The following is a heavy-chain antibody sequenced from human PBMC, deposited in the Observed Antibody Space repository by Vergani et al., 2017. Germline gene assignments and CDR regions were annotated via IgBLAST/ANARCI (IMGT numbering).Heavy chain of an antibody. CDR2: INSDGSST. J-gene: IGHJ4*02. Sequence: EVQLVESGGGLVQPGGSLRLSCAASGFTLSSYWMHWVRQAPGKGLVWVSRINSDGSSTSYADSVKGRFTISRDNAKNTLYLQMNSLRAEDTAVYYCARDAGYSYGYGVDYWGQGTLVTVSS. CDR3: ARDAGYSYGYGVDY. V-gene: IGHV3-74*01. D-gene: IGHD5-18*01. CDR1: GFTLSSYW.